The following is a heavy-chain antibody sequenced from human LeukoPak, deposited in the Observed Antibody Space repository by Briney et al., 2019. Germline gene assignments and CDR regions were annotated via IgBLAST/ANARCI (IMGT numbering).Heavy chain of an antibody. CDR3: ARIRDIRYYYGLDV. CDR2: IDWDDDK. CDR1: GFSLSTSGMS. D-gene: IGHD3-9*01. J-gene: IGHJ6*02. V-gene: IGHV2-70*11. Sequence: SGPTLVNPTQTLTLTCTFSGFSLSTSGMSVSWIRQPPGKALEWLARIDWDDDKYYSTSPKTRLTISKDTSKNQVVLTMTNMDPVDTATYYCARIRDIRYYYGLDVWGQGTTVTVSS.